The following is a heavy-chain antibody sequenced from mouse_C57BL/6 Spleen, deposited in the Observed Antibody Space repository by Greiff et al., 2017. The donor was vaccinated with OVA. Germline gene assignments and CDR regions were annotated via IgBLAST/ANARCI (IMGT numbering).Heavy chain of an antibody. V-gene: IGHV1-53*01. CDR3: AREGYDGPYFDY. Sequence: QVQLKQPGTELVKPGASVKLSCKASGYTFTSYWMHWVNQRPGQGLEWIGNINPSNGGTNYNEKFKSKATLTVDKSSSTAYMQLSSLTSEDSAVYYCAREGYDGPYFDYWGQGTTLTVSS. CDR1: GYTFTSYW. D-gene: IGHD2-12*01. J-gene: IGHJ2*01. CDR2: INPSNGGT.